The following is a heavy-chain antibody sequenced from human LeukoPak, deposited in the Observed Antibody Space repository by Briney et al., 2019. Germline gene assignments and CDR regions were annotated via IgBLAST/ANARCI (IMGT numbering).Heavy chain of an antibody. CDR1: GGSISSSSYY. V-gene: IGHV4-39*07. CDR3: ARQYYDILTGYRPFDY. Sequence: SETLSLTCTVPGGSISSSSYYWGWIRQPPGKGLEWIGSIYYSGSTYYNPSLKSRVTISVDTSKNQFSLKLSSVTAADTAVYYCARQYYDILTGYRPFDYWGQGTLVTVSS. D-gene: IGHD3-9*01. CDR2: IYYSGST. J-gene: IGHJ4*02.